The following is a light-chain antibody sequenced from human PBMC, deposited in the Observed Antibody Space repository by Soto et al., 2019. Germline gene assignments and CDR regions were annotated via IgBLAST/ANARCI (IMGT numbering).Light chain of an antibody. CDR1: QTVASNH. CDR2: GAS. V-gene: IGKV3-20*01. J-gene: IGKJ4*01. CDR3: QQYGTSST. Sequence: IVLTQSPSTLSLSPGERATLSCRASQTVASNHLAWYQQKPGQPPRLLIFGASRRAIGVPDRFSGSGSGTDFTLTISRLAPEDFAVYYCQQYGTSSTFGGGTKVEI.